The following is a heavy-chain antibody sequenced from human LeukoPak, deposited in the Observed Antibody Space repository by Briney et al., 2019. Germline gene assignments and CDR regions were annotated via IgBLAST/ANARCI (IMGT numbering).Heavy chain of an antibody. CDR1: GVTFSSYW. J-gene: IGHJ2*01. V-gene: IGHV3-7*01. D-gene: IGHD5-12*01. CDR3: AKYSGSPYWYFDL. Sequence: GGSLRLSCEASGVTFSSYWMSWVRQAPGKGVEWVGNIKRDGNEKYYVDSVKGGFTISRDNAKNSLYLQMNSLRAEETAVYYCAKYSGSPYWYFDLWGRATLVTVSS. CDR2: IKRDGNEK.